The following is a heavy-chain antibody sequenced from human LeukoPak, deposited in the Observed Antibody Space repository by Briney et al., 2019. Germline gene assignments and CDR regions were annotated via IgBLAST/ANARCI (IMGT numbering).Heavy chain of an antibody. V-gene: IGHV3-9*01. CDR3: ARGVRGDFDY. CDR1: GFTFDDYA. D-gene: IGHD1-26*01. Sequence: GRSLRLSCAASGFTFDDYAMHWVRQAPGKGLEWVSGISWNSGSIGYADSVKGRFTISRDNAKNSLYLQMNSLRAEDTAVYYCARGVRGDFDYWGQGTLVTVSS. J-gene: IGHJ4*02. CDR2: ISWNSGSI.